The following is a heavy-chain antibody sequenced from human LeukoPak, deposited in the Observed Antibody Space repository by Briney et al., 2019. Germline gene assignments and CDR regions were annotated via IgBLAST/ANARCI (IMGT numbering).Heavy chain of an antibody. CDR3: ARGRIWDIVVVPAAVYFDY. CDR1: GYTFTEYY. CDR2: LNPHSGGT. V-gene: IGHV1-2*02. Sequence: ASVKVSCKVSGYTFTEYYMYWVRQAPGQGLEWMGWLNPHSGGTNYAQKFQGKVAMTRDTSISTAYMELSSLRSDDTAVYYCARGRIWDIVVVPAAVYFDYWGQGTLVTVSS. J-gene: IGHJ4*02. D-gene: IGHD2-2*01.